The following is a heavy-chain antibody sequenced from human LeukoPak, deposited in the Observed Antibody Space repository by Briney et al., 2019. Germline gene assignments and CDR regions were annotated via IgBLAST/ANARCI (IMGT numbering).Heavy chain of an antibody. Sequence: GGSLRLSCAASGFTFSNYAMSWVREAPGKGLEWVSSINGRVGRRYYADSVKGRFPISRDNSKNTLYLQMNSLRAEDTAIYYCAIPPTVTSFHYWGQGTLVTVSS. CDR1: GFTFSNYA. J-gene: IGHJ4*02. CDR2: INGRVGRR. V-gene: IGHV3-23*01. D-gene: IGHD4-17*01. CDR3: AIPPTVTSFHY.